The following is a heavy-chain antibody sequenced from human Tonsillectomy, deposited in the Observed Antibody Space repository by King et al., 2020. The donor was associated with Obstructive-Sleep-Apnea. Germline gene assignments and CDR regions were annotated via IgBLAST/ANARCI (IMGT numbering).Heavy chain of an antibody. V-gene: IGHV1-18*01. Sequence: QLVQSGAEVKKPGASVRVSCKASGYSFTRHGISWVRQAPGQGLEWMGWVSCYNGDTNYEQKFQGRVTMTTDTSTSTANMELTGLTSDDTAVYYCARDPSNTSGLRQYFDYWGQGTLVTVSS. CDR1: GYSFTRHG. CDR3: ARDPSNTSGLRQYFDY. CDR2: VSCYNGDT. J-gene: IGHJ4*02. D-gene: IGHD3-22*01.